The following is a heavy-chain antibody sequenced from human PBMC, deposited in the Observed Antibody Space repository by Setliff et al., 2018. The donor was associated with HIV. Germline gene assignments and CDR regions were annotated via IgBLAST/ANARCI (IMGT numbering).Heavy chain of an antibody. CDR3: AKVFGTSPLVGYFDL. Sequence: PGGSLRLSCETSGFIFTNAWMSWVRQSPRKGLEWVSIISASGGSTYYADSVKGRFTISRDKSKNTLYLQMNSLRAEDTAFYYCAKVFGTSPLVGYFDLWGRGTRVTVSS. V-gene: IGHV3-23*01. CDR1: GFIFTNAW. D-gene: IGHD3-10*01. J-gene: IGHJ2*01. CDR2: ISASGGST.